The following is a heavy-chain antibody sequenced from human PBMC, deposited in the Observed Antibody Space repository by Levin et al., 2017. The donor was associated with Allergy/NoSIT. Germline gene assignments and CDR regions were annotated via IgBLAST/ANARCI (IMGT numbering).Heavy chain of an antibody. D-gene: IGHD6-13*01. V-gene: IGHV3-23*01. CDR3: AKDRLAAAGTLDGMDV. Sequence: LSLTCAASGFTFSSYAMSWVRQAPGKGLEWVSAISGSGGSTYYADSVKGRFTISRDNSKNTLYLQMNSLRAEDTAVYYCAKDRLAAAGTLDGMDVWGQGTTVTVSS. CDR2: ISGSGGST. CDR1: GFTFSSYA. J-gene: IGHJ6*02.